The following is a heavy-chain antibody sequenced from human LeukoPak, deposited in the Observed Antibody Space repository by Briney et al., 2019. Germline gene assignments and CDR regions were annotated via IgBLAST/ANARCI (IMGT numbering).Heavy chain of an antibody. V-gene: IGHV1-2*02. CDR1: GYTFTGYY. Sequence: GASVKVSCKASGYTFTGYYMHWVRQAPGQGLEWMGWINPNSGGTNYARKFQGRVTMTRDTSISTAYMELSRLRSDDTAVYYCARAFPDYSMDYWGQGTLVTVSS. J-gene: IGHJ4*02. CDR3: ARAFPDYSMDY. D-gene: IGHD2-15*01. CDR2: INPNSGGT.